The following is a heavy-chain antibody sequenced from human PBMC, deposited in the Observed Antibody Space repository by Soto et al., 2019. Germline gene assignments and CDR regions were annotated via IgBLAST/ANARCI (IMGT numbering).Heavy chain of an antibody. D-gene: IGHD6-6*01. CDR3: TTDLRITKGSSLGAYYFDS. V-gene: IGHV4-4*07. CDR1: GGSISSFY. Sequence: SETLSLTCTVSGGSISSFYWSWIRQPAGKGLEWIGRIYSGGRNNYNPSLKSRVTMSVDTSKNQFSLRLSSVTAADTAMYYCTTDLRITKGSSLGAYYFDSWGQGTLVTVSS. CDR2: IYSGGRN. J-gene: IGHJ4*02.